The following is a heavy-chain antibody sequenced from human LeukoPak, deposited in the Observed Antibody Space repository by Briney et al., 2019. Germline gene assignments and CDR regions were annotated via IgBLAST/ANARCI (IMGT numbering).Heavy chain of an antibody. CDR1: GFTFSSYA. Sequence: GGSLRLSCAASGFTFSSYAMTWVRQAPGKGLEWVSAISSSGGTYYADSVKGRFTISRDNSKNTLYLQMNSLRAEDTAVYYCAKWSDTAMAIIDYWGQGTLVTVSS. V-gene: IGHV3-23*01. J-gene: IGHJ4*02. CDR3: AKWSDTAMAIIDY. CDR2: ISSSGGT. D-gene: IGHD5-18*01.